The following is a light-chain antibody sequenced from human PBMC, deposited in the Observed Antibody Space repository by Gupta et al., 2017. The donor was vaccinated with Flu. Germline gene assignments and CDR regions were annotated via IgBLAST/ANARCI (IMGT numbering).Light chain of an antibody. CDR3: SSYTSSSTVV. J-gene: IGLJ2*01. Sequence: SITISCTGTSSDVGGYNYVSWYQQNPGKAPKLMIYDVSNRPSGVSNRFSGSKSGNTASLTISGLQAEDEADYYCSSYTSSSTVVFGGGTKLTVL. CDR2: DVS. V-gene: IGLV2-14*04. CDR1: SSDVGGYNY.